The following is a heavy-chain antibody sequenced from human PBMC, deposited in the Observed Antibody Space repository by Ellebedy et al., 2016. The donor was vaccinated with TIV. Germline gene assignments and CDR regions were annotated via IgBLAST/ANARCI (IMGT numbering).Heavy chain of an antibody. V-gene: IGHV3-11*01. CDR1: GFTFSDYY. J-gene: IGHJ4*02. CDR2: ISDSGSTI. CDR3: ATVVTGASLDY. Sequence: GESLKISCAASGFTFSDYYMSWIRQAPGKGLEWVSYISDSGSTIYYADSMKGRFTISRENAKNSLYLQMNSLRAEDTAVYYCATVVTGASLDYWGQGTLVTVSS. D-gene: IGHD1-14*01.